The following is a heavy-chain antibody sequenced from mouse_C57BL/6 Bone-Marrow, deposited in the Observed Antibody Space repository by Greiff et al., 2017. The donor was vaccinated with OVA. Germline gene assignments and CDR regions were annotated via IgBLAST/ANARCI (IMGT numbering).Heavy chain of an antibody. D-gene: IGHD1-1*01. V-gene: IGHV5-6*01. CDR1: GFTFSSYG. Sequence: EVQLVESGGDLVKPGGSLKLSCAASGFTFSSYGLSWVRQTPDKRLEWVATISSGGSYTYYPDSVKGRFTISRDNATNTLYLQMSSLKSEDTAMYYCAKHGDYGIFFDYWGQGTTLTVSS. CDR2: ISSGGSYT. J-gene: IGHJ2*01. CDR3: AKHGDYGIFFDY.